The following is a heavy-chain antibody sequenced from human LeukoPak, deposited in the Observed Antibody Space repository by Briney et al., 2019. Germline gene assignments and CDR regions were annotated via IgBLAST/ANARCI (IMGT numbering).Heavy chain of an antibody. CDR1: VASVTDYY. D-gene: IGHD7-27*01. CDR2: IHHSGNS. J-gene: IGHJ4*02. Sequence: PPETLSLTCTVSVASVTDYYWSWIRQSPGKVMEGISYIHHSGNSDYNPSLRSRVTTSLDTSKNQFSLNLISVTAADTAVYYCTRSHWGLESWSQGTLVTVSS. CDR3: TRSHWGLES. V-gene: IGHV4-59*02.